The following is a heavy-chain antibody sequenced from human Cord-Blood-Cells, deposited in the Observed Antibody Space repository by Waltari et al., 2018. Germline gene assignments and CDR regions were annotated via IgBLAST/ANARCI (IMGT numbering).Heavy chain of an antibody. J-gene: IGHJ4*02. V-gene: IGHV3-33*01. CDR2: IWYDGSNK. D-gene: IGHD7-27*01. Sequence: QVQLVESGGGVVQPGRSLRLSCAASGFNFGSYGMHWVRQAPGKGLEWVAVIWYDGSNKYYADSVKGRFTISRDNSKNTLYLQMNSLRAEDTAVYYCARGGALTGENLDWGQGTLVTVSS. CDR3: ARGGALTGENLD. CDR1: GFNFGSYG.